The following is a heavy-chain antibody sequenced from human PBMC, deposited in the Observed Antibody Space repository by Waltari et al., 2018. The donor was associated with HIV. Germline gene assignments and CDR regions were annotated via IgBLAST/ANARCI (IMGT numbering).Heavy chain of an antibody. D-gene: IGHD2-8*01. CDR1: AYSISSGYY. V-gene: IGHV4-38-2*02. Sequence: QVQLQESGPGLVKPSETLSLTCTVSAYSISSGYYWGWIRQPPGKGLEWIGSIYHSGSTDYTPSVKSRVTISVDTSKNQFSLRLSSVTAADTGVYYCARSGIGVPAGFDYWGQGTLVTVSS. CDR3: ARSGIGVPAGFDY. CDR2: IYHSGST. J-gene: IGHJ4*02.